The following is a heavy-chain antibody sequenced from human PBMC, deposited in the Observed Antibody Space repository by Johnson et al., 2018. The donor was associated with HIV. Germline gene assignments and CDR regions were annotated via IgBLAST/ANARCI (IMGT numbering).Heavy chain of an antibody. J-gene: IGHJ3*02. V-gene: IGHV3-20*04. CDR3: AKLFLTTDAVDI. CDR2: INWNGGST. Sequence: VQLLESGGGLVKPGGSLRLSCAASGFTFDDYGMSWVRQAPGKGLEWVSGINWNGGSTGYADSVKGRFTISRDNSKNTLYLEMNSLRDEDTAVYYCAKLFLTTDAVDIWGQGTMVTVSS. CDR1: GFTFDDYG. D-gene: IGHD3-22*01.